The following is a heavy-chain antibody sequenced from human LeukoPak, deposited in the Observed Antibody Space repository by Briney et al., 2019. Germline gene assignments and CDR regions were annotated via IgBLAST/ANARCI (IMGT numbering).Heavy chain of an antibody. CDR2: INHSGST. Sequence: SETLSLTCAVYGGSFSGYYWSWIRQPPGKGLEWIGEINHSGSTNYNPSLKSRVTISVDTSKNQFSLKLSSVTAADTAVYYCARAREGSYDFWSGYYSGYYYYGMDVWGQGTTVTVSS. J-gene: IGHJ6*02. CDR1: GGSFSGYY. D-gene: IGHD3-3*01. CDR3: ARAREGSYDFWSGYYSGYYYYGMDV. V-gene: IGHV4-34*01.